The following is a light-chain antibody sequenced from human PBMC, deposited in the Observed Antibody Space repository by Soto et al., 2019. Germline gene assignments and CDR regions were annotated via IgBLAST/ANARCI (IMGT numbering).Light chain of an antibody. Sequence: DIVLTQSPATLSLSPGSRATLACRASQSVSIYLAWYQQKPGQAPRPLIYDASNRATGIPAKFSGSGSGTDFTLTIRSIEPEDSAVYHCQQRSNWITFGQGTRLEI. CDR3: QQRSNWIT. J-gene: IGKJ5*01. V-gene: IGKV3-11*01. CDR1: QSVSIY. CDR2: DAS.